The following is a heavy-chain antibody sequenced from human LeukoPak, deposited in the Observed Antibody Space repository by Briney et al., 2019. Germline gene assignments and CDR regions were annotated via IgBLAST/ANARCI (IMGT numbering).Heavy chain of an antibody. CDR2: IYSGGST. V-gene: IGHV3-53*04. CDR3: AREGNYYGSGSYQGAFDI. J-gene: IGHJ3*02. Sequence: GGSLRLSCTASGFTVSSNYMSWVRQAPGKGLEWVSVIYSGGSTYYAESVKGRFTISRNNSKNTLYLQMNSLRAEDTAVYYCAREGNYYGSGSYQGAFDIWGQGTMVTVSS. D-gene: IGHD3-10*01. CDR1: GFTVSSNY.